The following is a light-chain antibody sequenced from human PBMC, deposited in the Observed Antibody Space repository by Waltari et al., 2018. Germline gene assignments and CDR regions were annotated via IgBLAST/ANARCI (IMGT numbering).Light chain of an antibody. J-gene: IGKJ4*01. CDR3: QQLNSYL. CDR1: QGISSN. CDR2: GAS. Sequence: DIQLTQSPSFLSASVGDRVTITCRASQGISSNLAWYQHKPGQAPKPLIYGASTLQSGVPSRFGGGGSGTEFTLTISSLQPEDFATYYCQQLNSYLFGGGTKVEIK. V-gene: IGKV1-9*01.